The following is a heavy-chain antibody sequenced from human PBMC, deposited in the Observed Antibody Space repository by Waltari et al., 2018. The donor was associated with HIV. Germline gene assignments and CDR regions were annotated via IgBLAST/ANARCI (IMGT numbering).Heavy chain of an antibody. V-gene: IGHV4-59*01. CDR3: ARIKPVGAVAGPFDY. D-gene: IGHD6-19*01. J-gene: IGHJ4*02. CDR1: GGSISTYH. CDR2: IYYSGSP. Sequence: QVHLQESGPGLVKPSETLSLTCTVSGGSISTYHWSWIRQSPGKGLEWIGYIYYSGSPNYNAPLQSRVTISVDTSKNQFSLKLNSVTAADTAVYYCARIKPVGAVAGPFDYWGQGTLVTVSS.